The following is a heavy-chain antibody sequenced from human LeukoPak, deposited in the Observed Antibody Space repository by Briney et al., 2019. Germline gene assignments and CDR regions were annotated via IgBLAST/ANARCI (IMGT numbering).Heavy chain of an antibody. J-gene: IGHJ4*02. V-gene: IGHV3-48*03. D-gene: IGHD2-21*01. CDR2: ISSSGSTI. CDR1: GFTFSSYE. Sequence: PGGSLRLSCAASGFTFSSYEMNWVRQAPGKGLEWASYISSSGSTIYYADSVKGRFTISRDNAKNSLYLQMNSLRAEDTAVYYCARDQGFRFDYWGQGTLVTVSS. CDR3: ARDQGFRFDY.